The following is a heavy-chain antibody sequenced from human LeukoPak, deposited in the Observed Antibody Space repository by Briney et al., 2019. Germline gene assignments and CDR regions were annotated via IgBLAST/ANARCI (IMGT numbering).Heavy chain of an antibody. V-gene: IGHV4-34*01. D-gene: IGHD3-3*01. J-gene: IGHJ5*02. CDR3: ARLGTTYYDFWSGYYTRKTYNWFDP. CDR2: INHSGST. CDR1: GGSFSGYY. Sequence: PSKTLSLTCAVYGGSFSGYYWSWIRQPPGKGLEWIGEINHSGSTNYNPSLKSRVTISVDTSKNQFSLKLSSVTAADTAVYYCARLGTTYYDFWSGYYTRKTYNWFDPWGQGTLVTVSS.